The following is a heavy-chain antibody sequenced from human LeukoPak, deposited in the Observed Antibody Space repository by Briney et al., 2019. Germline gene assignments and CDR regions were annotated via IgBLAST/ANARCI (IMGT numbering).Heavy chain of an antibody. J-gene: IGHJ6*04. D-gene: IGHD3-10*01. CDR3: ARAGRVVRGVYMDV. Sequence: ASETLSLTCTVSGYSISSGYYWGWIRQPPGKGLEWIGSIYHGGATYYNPSLQSRVTISVDTSKNQFSLKLSSVTAADTAVYYCARAGRVVRGVYMDVWGKGTTVTISS. CDR2: IYHGGAT. CDR1: GYSISSGYY. V-gene: IGHV4-38-2*02.